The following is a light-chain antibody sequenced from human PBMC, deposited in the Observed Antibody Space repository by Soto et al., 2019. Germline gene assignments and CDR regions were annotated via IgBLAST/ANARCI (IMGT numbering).Light chain of an antibody. CDR2: KAS. V-gene: IGKV1-5*03. CDR3: QQYNSYPWT. Sequence: DIQMTQSPSTLSASVGDRVAITCRASQSMSTWLAWYQQKPGKAPKLLMYKASSLQSGVPSRFSGSGSGTEFTLTISSLPPDDFATYYCQQYNSYPWTVGQGTKVEIK. J-gene: IGKJ1*01. CDR1: QSMSTW.